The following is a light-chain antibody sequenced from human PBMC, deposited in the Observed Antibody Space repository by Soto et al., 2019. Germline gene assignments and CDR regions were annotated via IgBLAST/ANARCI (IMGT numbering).Light chain of an antibody. Sequence: QSVLTQPPPVSEAPRQRVTISCSGSSSNIGNNAVNWYQQLPGKAPKLLIYYDDLLPSGVSDRFSGSKSGTSASLAISGLQSEDEAVYYCATWDDSQNDVLFGGGTKLTVL. V-gene: IGLV1-36*01. CDR2: YDD. CDR1: SSNIGNNA. J-gene: IGLJ3*02. CDR3: ATWDDSQNDVL.